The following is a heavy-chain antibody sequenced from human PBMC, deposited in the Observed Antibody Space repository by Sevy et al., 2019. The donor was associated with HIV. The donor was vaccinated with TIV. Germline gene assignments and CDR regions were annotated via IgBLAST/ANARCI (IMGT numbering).Heavy chain of an antibody. J-gene: IGHJ4*02. CDR1: GYTFTGYY. Sequence: ASVKVSCKASGYTFTGYYMHWVRQAPGQGLEWMGWINPNSGGTNYAQKFQGRVTMTRDTSINTAYMELSRLRSDDTAVYYCARSPSEEVNPFDYWGQGTLVTVSS. CDR3: ARSPSEEVNPFDY. CDR2: INPNSGGT. V-gene: IGHV1-2*02.